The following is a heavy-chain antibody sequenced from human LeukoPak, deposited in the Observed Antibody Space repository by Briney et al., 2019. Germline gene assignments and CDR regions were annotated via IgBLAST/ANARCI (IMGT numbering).Heavy chain of an antibody. CDR3: ARDQAGFTDV. J-gene: IGHJ6*04. CDR1: GFTVSSNY. V-gene: IGHV3-66*01. CDR2: IYSGGST. Sequence: GGSLRLSCAASGFTVSSNYMSWVRQAPGKGLEWVSVIYSGGSTYYADSAKGRFTISRDNSKNTLSLQMNSVRAEDTAVYYCARDQAGFTDVWGKGTTVTVSS.